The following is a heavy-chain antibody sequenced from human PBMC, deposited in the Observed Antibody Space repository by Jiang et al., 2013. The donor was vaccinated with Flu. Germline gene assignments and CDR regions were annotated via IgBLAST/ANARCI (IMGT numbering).Heavy chain of an antibody. CDR1: GFSFSNAW. D-gene: IGHD6-6*01. V-gene: IGHV3-15*01. CDR2: IRSESDGGTT. Sequence: QLLESGGGLVKPGGSLRLSCAASGFSFSNAWTYWVRQAPGKGLEWVGRIRSESDGGTTDYAAPVKGRCTISRDDSKHTLYLQMNSLKTEDTAVYYCATDYGRISALDFWGQGTLVTVSS. CDR3: ATDYGRISALDF. J-gene: IGHJ4*02.